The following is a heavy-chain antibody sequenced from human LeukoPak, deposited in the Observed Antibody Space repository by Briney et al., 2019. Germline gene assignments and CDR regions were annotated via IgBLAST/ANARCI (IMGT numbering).Heavy chain of an antibody. J-gene: IGHJ3*02. CDR2: ISGSGTTM. CDR1: GFTFSDYY. D-gene: IGHD1-7*01. Sequence: PGGSLRLSCAASGFTFSDYYMGWIRQAPGKGLEWLSYISGSGTTMYYADSVKGRFTISRDNAKNSLDLQMNSLKAEDTAVYYRGRDFGLTGTKRSFDIWGQGTMVTVSS. CDR3: GRDFGLTGTKRSFDI. V-gene: IGHV3-11*01.